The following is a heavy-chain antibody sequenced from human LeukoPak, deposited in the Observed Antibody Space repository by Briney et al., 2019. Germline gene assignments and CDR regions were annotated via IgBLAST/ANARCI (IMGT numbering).Heavy chain of an antibody. CDR1: EFTPRDYW. CDR2: INNDGSSA. J-gene: IGHJ4*02. Sequence: GGSLRLSCAASEFTPRDYWMHWVRQAPGKGLEWVSRINNDGSSATYADSVRGRFTISRDSAKSTLDLQMNSLRAEDTAVYYCAGGYIGPDYWGQGTLVTVSS. CDR3: AGGYIGPDY. D-gene: IGHD1-14*01. V-gene: IGHV3-74*03.